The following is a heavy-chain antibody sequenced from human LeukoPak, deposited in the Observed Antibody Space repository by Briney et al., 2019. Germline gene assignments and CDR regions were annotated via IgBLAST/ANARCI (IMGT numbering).Heavy chain of an antibody. CDR2: ISSSGSNI. J-gene: IGHJ5*02. CDR1: GFTFSSYC. V-gene: IGHV3-48*03. Sequence: PGGSLRLSCAASGFTFSSYCLNWVQQAPGKGLEWISYISSSGSNIDYADSVKGRFTISRDNGKNSLFLQMNSLRVEDTAVYYCARTAFDGSQVGGNWFDPWGQGTLVTVSS. D-gene: IGHD3-9*01. CDR3: ARTAFDGSQVGGNWFDP.